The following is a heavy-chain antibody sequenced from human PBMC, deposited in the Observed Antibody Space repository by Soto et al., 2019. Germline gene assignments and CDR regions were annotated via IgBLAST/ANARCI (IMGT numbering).Heavy chain of an antibody. CDR3: ARAYASNKYWFDP. Sequence: ASVRVSCKASGGSFSSYIISWVRQAPGQGLVWMGGIIPIFGAATYAQKFQDRVTITADESTRTDYMELSSLRSEDTALYYCARAYASNKYWFDPWGQGTLVTVSS. J-gene: IGHJ5*02. CDR1: GGSFSSYI. D-gene: IGHD2-2*01. CDR2: IIPIFGAA. V-gene: IGHV1-69*13.